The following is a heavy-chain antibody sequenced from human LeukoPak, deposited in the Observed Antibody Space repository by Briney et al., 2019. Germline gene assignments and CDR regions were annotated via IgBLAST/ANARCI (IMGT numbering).Heavy chain of an antibody. CDR1: GGSIGSYY. D-gene: IGHD6-13*01. CDR2: IYYSGST. V-gene: IGHV4-59*08. J-gene: IGHJ5*02. Sequence: SETLSLTCTVSGGSIGSYYWSWIRQPPGKGLEWIGYIYYSGSTNYNPSLKSRVTISADTSKNQFSLKLSSVTAADTAVYYCARRVAAAGSFDPWGQGTLVTVSS. CDR3: ARRVAAAGSFDP.